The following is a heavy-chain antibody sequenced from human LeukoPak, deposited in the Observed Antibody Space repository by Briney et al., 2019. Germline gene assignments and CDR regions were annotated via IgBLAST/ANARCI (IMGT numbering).Heavy chain of an antibody. CDR2: ISSSSSYI. Sequence: GGSLRLSCAASGFTFSSYSMNWVRQAPGKGLEWVSSISSSSSYIYYADSVKGRFTISRDNAKNSLYLQMNSLRAEDTAVYYCAPDDSYFTGVAGWGQGTLVTVSS. V-gene: IGHV3-21*04. D-gene: IGHD7-27*01. J-gene: IGHJ4*02. CDR1: GFTFSSYS. CDR3: APDDSYFTGVAG.